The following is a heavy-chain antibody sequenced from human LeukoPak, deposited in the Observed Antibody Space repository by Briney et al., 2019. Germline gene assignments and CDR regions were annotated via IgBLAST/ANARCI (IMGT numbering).Heavy chain of an antibody. CDR1: GGSISSSSYY. Sequence: SETLSLTCTVSGGSISSSSYYWGWIRQPPGKGLEWIGSIYYSGSTYYNPSLKSRVTISVDTSKNQFSLKLSSVTAADTAVYYCARHCGDYDFWSGYPNWFDLWGQGTLVTVSS. CDR2: IYYSGST. J-gene: IGHJ5*02. CDR3: ARHCGDYDFWSGYPNWFDL. D-gene: IGHD3-3*01. V-gene: IGHV4-39*01.